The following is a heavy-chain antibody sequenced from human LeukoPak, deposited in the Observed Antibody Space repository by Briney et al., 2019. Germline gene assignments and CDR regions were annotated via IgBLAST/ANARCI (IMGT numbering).Heavy chain of an antibody. V-gene: IGHV3-30-3*01. Sequence: GGSLRLSCAASGFTFSSYAMLWVRQAPGKGLEWVALISYDGNNKYYADSVKGRFTISRDNSNNTVYLQMDSLRVEDTAVYYCGRGGAYYYDTSGYYFIDDWGQGTLVTVSS. D-gene: IGHD3-22*01. J-gene: IGHJ4*02. CDR2: ISYDGNNK. CDR1: GFTFSSYA. CDR3: GRGGAYYYDTSGYYFIDD.